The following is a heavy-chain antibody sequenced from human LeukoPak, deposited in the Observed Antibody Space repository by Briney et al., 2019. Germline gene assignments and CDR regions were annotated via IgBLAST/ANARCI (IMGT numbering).Heavy chain of an antibody. CDR2: IYYSGST. D-gene: IGHD5-18*01. CDR1: GGSISSYY. J-gene: IGHJ6*03. CDR3: ARTTEGGYTYDYFYYYYMDV. V-gene: IGHV4-59*01. Sequence: SETLSLTCTVSGGSISSYYWSWIRQPPGKGLEWIGYIYYSGSTNYNPSLRSRVTISVDTSKNQFSLKLSSVTAADTAVYYCARTTEGGYTYDYFYYYYMDVWGKGTTVTISS.